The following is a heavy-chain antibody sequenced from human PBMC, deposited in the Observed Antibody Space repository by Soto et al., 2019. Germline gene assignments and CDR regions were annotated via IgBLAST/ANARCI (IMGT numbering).Heavy chain of an antibody. CDR3: ARALVTDYNSRDYHYYFAMDV. Sequence: PSETLSLTSVVSGGPVSGDDLYWSWIRHLPGKGLEWIANVYHTGTTYYNPSLKSRVSMSVDTSQNQFSLILASVTAADTAVYYCARALVTDYNSRDYHYYFAMDVWGQGTSVTVSS. CDR1: GGPVSGDDLY. D-gene: IGHD3-22*01. CDR2: VYHTGTT. J-gene: IGHJ6*02. V-gene: IGHV4-31*02.